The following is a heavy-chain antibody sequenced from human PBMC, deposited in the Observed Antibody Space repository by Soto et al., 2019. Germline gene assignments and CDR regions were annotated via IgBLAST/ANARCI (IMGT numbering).Heavy chain of an antibody. D-gene: IGHD2-8*02. CDR1: GYRFSRSL. J-gene: IGHJ4*02. V-gene: IGHV5-51*01. CDR2: VYPSDSDV. CDR3: TQGATCTVDS. Sequence: PGESLKIPCQGPGYRFSRSLICRVRQKPVKGLEWLGNVYPSDSDVRYNPALEGQVTISPDHSINNAYLPLLNLKAPDNAIYYCTQGATCTVDSWGQGTRVAVSS.